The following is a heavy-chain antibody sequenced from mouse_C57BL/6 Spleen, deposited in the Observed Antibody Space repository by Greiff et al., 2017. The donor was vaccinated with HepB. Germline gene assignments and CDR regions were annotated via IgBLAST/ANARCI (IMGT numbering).Heavy chain of an antibody. J-gene: IGHJ1*03. V-gene: IGHV3-8*01. D-gene: IGHD1-1*01. CDR3: ARWGYYGSSYVGYFDV. CDR1: GYSITSDY. Sequence: EVKLQESGPGLAKPSQTLSLTCSVTGYSITSDYRNWIRKFPGNKLEYMGYISYSGSTYYNPSLKSRISITRDTSKNQYYLQLNSVTTEDTATYYCARWGYYGSSYVGYFDVWGTGTTVTVSS. CDR2: ISYSGST.